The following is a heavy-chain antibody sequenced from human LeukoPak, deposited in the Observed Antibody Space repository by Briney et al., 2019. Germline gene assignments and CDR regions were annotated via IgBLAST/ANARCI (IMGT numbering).Heavy chain of an antibody. CDR3: AREGHSSGRAAAFDY. D-gene: IGHD3-22*01. Sequence: PGTSLRLSCAGSGFTFSTYVMHWVRQAPGKGLEWVALMSHDGRITHYPDSVKGRFTISRDDSKNTLYLHLNSLRAEDTAVYHCAREGHSSGRAAAFDYWGQEPWSPSPQ. CDR2: MSHDGRIT. J-gene: IGHJ4*01. V-gene: IGHV3-30*04. CDR1: GFTFSTYV.